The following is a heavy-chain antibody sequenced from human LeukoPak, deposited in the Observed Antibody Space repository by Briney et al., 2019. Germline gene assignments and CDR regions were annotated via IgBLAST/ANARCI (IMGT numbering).Heavy chain of an antibody. CDR1: GFTLSSYG. J-gene: IGHJ4*02. CDR2: IRYDESTK. Sequence: PGGSLRLSCAASGFTLSSYGMHWVRQAPGKGLEWVAFIRYDESTKYYADSVKGRFTISRDNSKNTLYLQMNSLRAEDTAVYYCARGYCSGGSCYEGAYYFDYWGQGTLVTVSS. V-gene: IGHV3-30*02. D-gene: IGHD2-15*01. CDR3: ARGYCSGGSCYEGAYYFDY.